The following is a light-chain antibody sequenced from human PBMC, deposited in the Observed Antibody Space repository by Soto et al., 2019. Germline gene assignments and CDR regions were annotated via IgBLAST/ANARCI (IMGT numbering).Light chain of an antibody. CDR1: QSVSSY. CDR2: DAS. J-gene: IGKJ1*01. CDR3: QQRSNWPWT. Sequence: EIVLTQSPATLSLSPGERATLSCRASQSVSSYLAWYQQKPGQAPRLLIYDASNRATGIPARFRGSGSGTDFTLTISSLGPEDFAVYYCQQRSNWPWTFGQGTKV. V-gene: IGKV3-11*01.